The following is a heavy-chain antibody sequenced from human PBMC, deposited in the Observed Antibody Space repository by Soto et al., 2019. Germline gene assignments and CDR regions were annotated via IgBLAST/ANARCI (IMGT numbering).Heavy chain of an antibody. Sequence: SETLSLTCTVSGGSISSSSYYWGWIRQPPGKGLEWIGSIYYSGSTYYNPSLKSRVTISVDTSKNQFSLKMSCVTAADTAVYYCARGHGGYSGYDWSFDYWGQGTLVTVSS. CDR3: ARGHGGYSGYDWSFDY. V-gene: IGHV4-39*07. D-gene: IGHD5-12*01. J-gene: IGHJ4*02. CDR2: IYYSGST. CDR1: GGSISSSSYY.